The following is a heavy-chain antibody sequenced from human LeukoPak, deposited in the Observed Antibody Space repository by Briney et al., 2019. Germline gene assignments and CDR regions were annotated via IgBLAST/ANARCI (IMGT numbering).Heavy chain of an antibody. CDR1: GSTFSSYT. CDR3: ARDLWGYSAYSD. V-gene: IGHV3-21*01. D-gene: IGHD5-12*01. Sequence: GPLKPSCAASGSTFSSYTMNWARQPQGKGLEWVPSISSSSSYIYYADSMKGRFTISRDNAKNSLDLQMNSLRAEDTAVYYCARDLWGYSAYSDWGQGTLVTVSS. J-gene: IGHJ4*02. CDR2: ISSSSSYI.